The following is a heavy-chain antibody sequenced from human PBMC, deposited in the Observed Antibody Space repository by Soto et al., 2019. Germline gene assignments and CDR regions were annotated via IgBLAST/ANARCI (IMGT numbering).Heavy chain of an antibody. V-gene: IGHV4-30-4*01. CDR3: ARGTLFGVVIL. D-gene: IGHD3-3*01. CDR2: IYYSGTT. Sequence: PSETLSLTCTVSSGSISSGVYYWSWIRQPPGKGLEWIGYIYYSGTTYYNPSLKSRVTISGDTSKNQFSLKLSSVTAADTAVYYCARGTLFGVVILWGQGTLVTVSS. J-gene: IGHJ4*02. CDR1: SGSISSGVYY.